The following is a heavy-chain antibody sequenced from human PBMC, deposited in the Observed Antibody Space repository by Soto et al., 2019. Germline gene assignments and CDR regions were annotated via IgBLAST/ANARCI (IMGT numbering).Heavy chain of an antibody. CDR3: ARDVLGSRRRPWFDP. CDR2: IWYDGSNK. D-gene: IGHD2-15*01. Sequence: QVQLVESGGGVVQPGRSLRLSCAASGFTFSSYGMHWVRQAPGKGLEWVAVIWYDGSNKYYADSVKGRFTISRDNSKNTLYLQMNSLRAEDTAVYYCARDVLGSRRRPWFDPWGQGTLVTVSS. CDR1: GFTFSSYG. J-gene: IGHJ5*02. V-gene: IGHV3-33*01.